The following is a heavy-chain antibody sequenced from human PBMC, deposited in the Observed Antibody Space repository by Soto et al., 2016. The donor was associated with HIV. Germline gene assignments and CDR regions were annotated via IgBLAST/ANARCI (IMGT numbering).Heavy chain of an antibody. V-gene: IGHV1-69*01. Sequence: QVQLVQSGAEVKKPGASVKVSCKASGYTFTGYYMHWVRQAPGQGLGWMGGIIPIFGTANHAQKFQGRVTITADESTATAYMELSSLKSEDTAVYYCARELTLVRGGDYYYGMDVWGQGTTVTVSS. CDR3: ARELTLVRGGDYYYGMDV. J-gene: IGHJ6*02. D-gene: IGHD3-10*01. CDR1: GYTFTGYY. CDR2: IIPIFGTA.